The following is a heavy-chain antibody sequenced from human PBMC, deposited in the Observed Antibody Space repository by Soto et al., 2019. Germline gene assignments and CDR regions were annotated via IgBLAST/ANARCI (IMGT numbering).Heavy chain of an antibody. Sequence: EVQLVESGGGLVQPGRSLRLSCAASGFTFDDYAMHWVRQAPGKGLEWVSGISWNSGSIGYADSVKGRFTISRDNAKNSLYLQMNSLRAEDTALYYCAKLHYIWVSYRSDAFDIWGQGTMVTVSS. CDR1: GFTFDDYA. J-gene: IGHJ3*02. CDR2: ISWNSGSI. V-gene: IGHV3-9*01. D-gene: IGHD3-16*02. CDR3: AKLHYIWVSYRSDAFDI.